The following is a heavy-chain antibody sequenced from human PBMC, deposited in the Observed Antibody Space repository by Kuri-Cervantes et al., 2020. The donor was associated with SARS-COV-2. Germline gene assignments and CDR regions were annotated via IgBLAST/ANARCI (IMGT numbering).Heavy chain of an antibody. CDR1: GFTFSSYW. Sequence: GGSLRLSCAASGFTFSSYWMSWVRQAPGKGLEWVANIKQDGSEKYYVDSVKGRFTISRDNAKNSLFLQMNSLRADDTAVYYCARDRDYGDYVLDAFHIWGQGTMVTVSS. D-gene: IGHD4-17*01. J-gene: IGHJ3*02. CDR2: IKQDGSEK. CDR3: ARDRDYGDYVLDAFHI. V-gene: IGHV3-7*01.